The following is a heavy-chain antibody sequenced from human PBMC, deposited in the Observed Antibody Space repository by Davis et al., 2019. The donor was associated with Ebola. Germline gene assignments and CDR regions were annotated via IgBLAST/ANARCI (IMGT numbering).Heavy chain of an antibody. CDR1: GGSISSYY. CDR2: INHSGST. V-gene: IGHV4-34*01. Sequence: MPSETLSLTCTVSGGSISSYYWSWIRQPPGKGLEWIGEINHSGSTNYNPSLKSRVTISVDTSKNQFSLKLSSVTAADTAVYYCARHGRYYDSSGYYWSPYYFDYWGQGTLVTVSS. CDR3: ARHGRYYDSSGYYWSPYYFDY. D-gene: IGHD3-22*01. J-gene: IGHJ4*02.